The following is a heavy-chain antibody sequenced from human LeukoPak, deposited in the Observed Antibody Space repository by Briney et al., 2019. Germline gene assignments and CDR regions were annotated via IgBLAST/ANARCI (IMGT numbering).Heavy chain of an antibody. V-gene: IGHV3-7*03. CDR3: TRDLAAVPGPRMDV. CDR2: INPDGSER. Sequence: GGSLRLSCAASGFIFSSYYMSWVRQAPGKGLEWVALINPDGSERYYVDSVKGRFTISRDNARNSLYLQMDSLRDDDTAMYFCTRDLAAVPGPRMDVWGQGTTVTVSS. CDR1: GFIFSSYY. D-gene: IGHD6-19*01. J-gene: IGHJ6*02.